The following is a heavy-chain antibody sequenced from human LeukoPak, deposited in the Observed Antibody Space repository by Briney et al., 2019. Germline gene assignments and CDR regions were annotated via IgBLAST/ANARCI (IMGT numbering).Heavy chain of an antibody. D-gene: IGHD6-19*01. Sequence: SETLSLTCTVSGGSISSYYWSWIRQPPGKGLEWIGYIYYSGSTNYNPSLESRVTISVDTSKNQFSLNLSSVTAADTAVYYCARYSSGWRSFDIWGQGTMVTVSS. V-gene: IGHV4-59*01. CDR2: IYYSGST. J-gene: IGHJ3*02. CDR1: GGSISSYY. CDR3: ARYSSGWRSFDI.